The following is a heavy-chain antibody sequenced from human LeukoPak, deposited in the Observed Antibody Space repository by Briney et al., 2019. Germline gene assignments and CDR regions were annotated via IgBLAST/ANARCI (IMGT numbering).Heavy chain of an antibody. CDR2: INHSGST. V-gene: IGHV4-34*01. CDR1: GGSSSGYY. J-gene: IGHJ4*02. CDR3: ARAVSLMDAWSLEY. Sequence: SETLSLTCAVYGGSSSGYYWSWIRQPPGKGLEWIGEINHSGSTNYNPSLKSRVIISVDTSKNQFSLKLSSVTAADTAVYYCARAVSLMDAWSLEYWGQGTLVTVSS. D-gene: IGHD3-16*01.